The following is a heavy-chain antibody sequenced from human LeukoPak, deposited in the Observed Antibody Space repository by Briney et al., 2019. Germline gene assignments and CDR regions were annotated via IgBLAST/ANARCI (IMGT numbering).Heavy chain of an antibody. V-gene: IGHV3-48*01. CDR1: GFTFSSYS. CDR2: ISRSSSTI. CDR3: ARDRGVVVTAADY. J-gene: IGHJ4*02. D-gene: IGHD2-2*01. Sequence: GGSLRLSCAASGFTFSSYSVNWVRQSPGKGREGFSYISRSSSTIYYADSVKGRFTISSDNAKNSMYLQMHRLRAEDTAVYYCARDRGVVVTAADYWGQGTLVTVSS.